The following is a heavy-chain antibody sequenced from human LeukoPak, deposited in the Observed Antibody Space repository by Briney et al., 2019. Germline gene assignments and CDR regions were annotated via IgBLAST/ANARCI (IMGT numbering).Heavy chain of an antibody. Sequence: ASVKVSCKASGYTFTSYGISWVRQAPGQGLEWMGWISAYNGNTNYAQKLQGRVTMTTDTSTSTAYMELRSLRSDDTAVYYCARQVSDIVVVPAANYYYYYMDVWGKGTTVTVSS. CDR1: GYTFTSYG. D-gene: IGHD2-2*01. V-gene: IGHV1-18*01. CDR2: ISAYNGNT. CDR3: ARQVSDIVVVPAANYYYYYMDV. J-gene: IGHJ6*03.